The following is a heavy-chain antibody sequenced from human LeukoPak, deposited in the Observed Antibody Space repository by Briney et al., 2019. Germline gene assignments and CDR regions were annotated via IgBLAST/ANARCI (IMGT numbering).Heavy chain of an antibody. CDR1: GDTFSSYA. CDR3: ARGITIIRGVTILLGSLQY. CDR2: IIPIFGTA. J-gene: IGHJ4*02. V-gene: IGHV1-69*13. D-gene: IGHD3-10*01. Sequence: ASVKVSCKASGDTFSSYAISWVRQAPGQGLEWMGGIIPIFGTANYAQKFQGRVTITADESTSTVYMELSSLSSDDTAVYYCARGITIIRGVTILLGSLQYWGQGTLVTVSS.